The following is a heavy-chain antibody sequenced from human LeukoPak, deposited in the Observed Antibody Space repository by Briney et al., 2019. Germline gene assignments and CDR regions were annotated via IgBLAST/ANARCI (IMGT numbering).Heavy chain of an antibody. J-gene: IGHJ4*02. V-gene: IGHV4-30-4*08. Sequence: SETLSLTCTVSGGSISSGDYYWSWIRQPPGKGLEWIGYIYHSGSTYYNPSLKSRVTISVDTSKNQFSLKLSSVTAAATAVYYXASSYYXFWXGXXKXXYWGQGTL. CDR2: IYHSGST. D-gene: IGHD3-3*01. CDR1: GGSISSGDYY. CDR3: ASSYYXFWXGXXKXXY.